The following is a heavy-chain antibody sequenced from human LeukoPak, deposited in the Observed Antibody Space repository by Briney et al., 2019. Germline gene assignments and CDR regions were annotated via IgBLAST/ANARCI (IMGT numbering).Heavy chain of an antibody. CDR2: IIPIFGTT. V-gene: IGHV1-69*05. Sequence: ASVKVSCKASGGTFSSYAITWVRQAPGQGLQWMGGIIPIFGTTNYAQKFQGRVTITTDESTSTAYMELSSLRSEDTAVYYCARDLGGSYYYGRYFDLWGRGTLVTVSS. J-gene: IGHJ2*01. CDR3: ARDLGGSYYYGRYFDL. CDR1: GGTFSSYA. D-gene: IGHD1-26*01.